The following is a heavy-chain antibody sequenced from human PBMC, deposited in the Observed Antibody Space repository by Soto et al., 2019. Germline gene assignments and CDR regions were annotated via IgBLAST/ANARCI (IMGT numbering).Heavy chain of an antibody. CDR3: AVHLGENYYTMDV. V-gene: IGHV3-23*01. CDR1: GFTFITFV. Sequence: EVQLLESGGGWVQPGGSIRLSCAASGFTFITFVMTWVRQVPGEGLEWISSITGSGKSAYYADSVKGRVTISRDNSKNTLYLQLRSLGVDDTAVYHCAVHLGENYYTMDVWGQGTTVTVSS. J-gene: IGHJ6*02. D-gene: IGHD3-10*01. CDR2: ITGSGKSA.